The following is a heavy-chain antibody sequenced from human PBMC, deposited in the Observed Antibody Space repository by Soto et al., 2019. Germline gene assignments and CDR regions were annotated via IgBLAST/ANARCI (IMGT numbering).Heavy chain of an antibody. V-gene: IGHV1-69*08. Sequence: QVQLVQSGAEVKKPGSSVKVSCKASGGTFSSYTISWVRQAPGQGLEWMGRIIPILGIANYAQKFQGRVTITADECTSTAYMELSSLRSEGTAVDSCARDHCSSTSCYRKTETPFDPWGQGTLVTVSS. D-gene: IGHD2-2*01. CDR2: IIPILGIA. J-gene: IGHJ5*02. CDR3: ARDHCSSTSCYRKTETPFDP. CDR1: GGTFSSYT.